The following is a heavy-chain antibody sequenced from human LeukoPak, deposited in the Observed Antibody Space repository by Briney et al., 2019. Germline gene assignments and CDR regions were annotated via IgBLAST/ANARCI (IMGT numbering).Heavy chain of an antibody. CDR3: ARGTYCSSKYFQH. D-gene: IGHD6-6*01. J-gene: IGHJ1*01. Sequence: GGSLRLSCAASGFTFSSYSMNWVRQAPGKGLEWVSYISSSSSSTIYYADSVKGRFTISRDNAKNSLYLQMNSLRAEDTAVYYCARGTYCSSKYFQHWGQGTLVTVSS. V-gene: IGHV3-48*01. CDR2: ISSSSSSTI. CDR1: GFTFSSYS.